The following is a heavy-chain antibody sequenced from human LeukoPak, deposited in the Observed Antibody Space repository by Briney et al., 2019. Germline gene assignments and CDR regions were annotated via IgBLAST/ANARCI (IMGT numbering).Heavy chain of an antibody. J-gene: IGHJ4*02. Sequence: ASVKVSCKASAYTFTRYGISWVRQAPGQGLEWMGWISAYNGNTSYAQRLQGRVTMTTDTSTSTAYMELRSLRSEDTAVYYCARDPPFTIFGVALMGFDYWGQGTLVTVSS. D-gene: IGHD3-3*01. CDR2: ISAYNGNT. CDR3: ARDPPFTIFGVALMGFDY. CDR1: AYTFTRYG. V-gene: IGHV1-18*01.